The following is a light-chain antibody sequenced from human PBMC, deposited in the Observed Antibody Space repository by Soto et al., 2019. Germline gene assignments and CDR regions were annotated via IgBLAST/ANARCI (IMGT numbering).Light chain of an antibody. V-gene: IGLV2-8*01. Sequence: QSALTQSPSASGSPGQSVTISCTGTSSDIGGYNSVSWYQQHPGKAPKVMIYDVTKRPSGVPDRFSGSKSGNTASLPVSALQAEDEAVSYCSSFTDGNNLVFRTGTTVTVL. CDR3: SSFTDGNNLV. CDR2: DVT. J-gene: IGLJ1*01. CDR1: SSDIGGYNS.